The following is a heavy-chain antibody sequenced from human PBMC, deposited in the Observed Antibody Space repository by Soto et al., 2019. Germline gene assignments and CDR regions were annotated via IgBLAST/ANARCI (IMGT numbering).Heavy chain of an antibody. D-gene: IGHD6-13*01. Sequence: QVQLQESGPGLVKPSGTLSLTCAVSGGSISSSNWWSWVRQPPGKGLEWIGEIYHSGSTNYNPSLTSRVTISVDKSKNQFSLKLSSVPAADTAVYYCARETAAAGIISVWWFDPWGQGTLVTVSS. CDR3: ARETAAAGIISVWWFDP. V-gene: IGHV4-4*02. CDR1: GGSISSSNW. CDR2: IYHSGST. J-gene: IGHJ5*02.